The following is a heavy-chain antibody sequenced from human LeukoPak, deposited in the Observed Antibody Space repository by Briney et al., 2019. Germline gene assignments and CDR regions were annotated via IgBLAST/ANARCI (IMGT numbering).Heavy chain of an antibody. D-gene: IGHD4-23*01. CDR1: DVSSSSYY. V-gene: IGHV4-34*01. J-gene: IGHJ4*02. Sequence: SETLSLTCAVYDVSSSSYYWSWIRQPPGKGLEWIGEVNHSGGTNYNPSLKSRVTVSLDTSKKQFSLRLSSVTAADTAVYYCARDYYGGNSDWGQGTLVTVSS. CDR3: ARDYYGGNSD. CDR2: VNHSGGT.